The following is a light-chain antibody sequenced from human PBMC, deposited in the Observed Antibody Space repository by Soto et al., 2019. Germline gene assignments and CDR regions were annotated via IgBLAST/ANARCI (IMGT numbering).Light chain of an antibody. CDR1: SSNIGSNT. CDR2: SHN. V-gene: IGLV1-44*01. J-gene: IGLJ1*01. CDR3: AAWEDSLNGYV. Sequence: QSVLTQPPSASGTPGQRVTISCSGSSSNIGSNTVNWYQQLPGTAPKLLIYSHNQRPSGVPDRFSGSKSGTSAARAISGLQAEDEADYYCAAWEDSLNGYVFGTGTKVTVL.